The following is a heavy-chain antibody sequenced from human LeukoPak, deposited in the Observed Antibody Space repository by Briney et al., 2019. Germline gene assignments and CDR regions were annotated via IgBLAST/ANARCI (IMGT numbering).Heavy chain of an antibody. V-gene: IGHV3-74*01. CDR2: INPDGSST. Sequence: PGGSLRLSCTASGFTFTSSWMHWVRQAPGKGPVWVSRINPDGSSTIYADSVKGRFTISRDNAKNTLDLQMNSLRDEDTAVYYCARDVRWLRFVFDHWGQGIPVTVSS. J-gene: IGHJ4*02. CDR1: GFTFTSSW. CDR3: ARDVRWLRFVFDH. D-gene: IGHD5-12*01.